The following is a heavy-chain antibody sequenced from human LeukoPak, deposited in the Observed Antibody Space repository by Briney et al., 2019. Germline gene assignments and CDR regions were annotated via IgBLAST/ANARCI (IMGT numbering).Heavy chain of an antibody. V-gene: IGHV3-30-3*01. CDR2: ISYDGSNK. J-gene: IGHJ5*02. D-gene: IGHD2-2*02. Sequence: GGSLRLSCAASGFTFSSYAMHWVRQAPGKGLEWVAVISYDGSNKYYADSVKGRFTISRDNAKNSLYLQMNGLRAEDTALYYCAKDCYCNSIRCYRGFDPWGQGTLVTVSS. CDR3: AKDCYCNSIRCYRGFDP. CDR1: GFTFSSYA.